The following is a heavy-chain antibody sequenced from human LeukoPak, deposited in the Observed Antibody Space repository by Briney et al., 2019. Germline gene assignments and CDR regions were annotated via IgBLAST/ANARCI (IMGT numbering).Heavy chain of an antibody. D-gene: IGHD2-21*01. CDR2: FDPEDGET. CDR1: GYTFTSYY. J-gene: IGHJ6*02. Sequence: ASVKVSCKASGYTFTSYYMHWVRQAPGKGLEWMGGFDPEDGETIYAQKFQGRVTMTEDTSTDTAYMELSSLRSEDTAVYYCATPGMWRRYGMDVWGQGTTVTVSS. V-gene: IGHV1-24*01. CDR3: ATPGMWRRYGMDV.